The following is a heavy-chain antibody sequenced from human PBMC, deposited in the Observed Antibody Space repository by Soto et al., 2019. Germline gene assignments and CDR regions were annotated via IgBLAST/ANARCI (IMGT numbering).Heavy chain of an antibody. CDR3: ARDMCVSDSCYSHYYGMDV. D-gene: IGHD2-15*01. CDR2: ISAYNGNT. V-gene: IGHV1-18*01. CDR1: GYTFTSYG. J-gene: IGHJ6*02. Sequence: GASVKVSCKASGYTFTSYGISWVRQAPGQGLEWMGWISAYNGNTNYAQKLQGRVTMTTDTSTSTAYMELRSLRSDDTAVYYGARDMCVSDSCYSHYYGMDVWGQGTTVTVSS.